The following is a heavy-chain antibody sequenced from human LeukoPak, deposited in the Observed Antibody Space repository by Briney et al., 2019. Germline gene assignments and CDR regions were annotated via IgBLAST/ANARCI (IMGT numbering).Heavy chain of an antibody. D-gene: IGHD6-19*01. CDR2: LSGSGITT. CDR1: GFTFSNPA. CDR3: AKGIYSSGWSYFDY. Sequence: GGSLRLSCAAPGFTFSNPAMGWVRQAPGKGLGWVATLSGSGITTYYADSVKGRFTISRDNSKNTLYLQMNSLRAEDTAVYYCAKGIYSSGWSYFDYWGHGTLVTVSS. V-gene: IGHV3-23*01. J-gene: IGHJ4*01.